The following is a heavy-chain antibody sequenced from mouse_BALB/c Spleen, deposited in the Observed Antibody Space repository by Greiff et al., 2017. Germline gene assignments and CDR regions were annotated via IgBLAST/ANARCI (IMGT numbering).Heavy chain of an antibody. CDR3: ARGNDGLYYYAMDY. V-gene: IGHV1S137*01. CDR1: GYTFTDYA. Sequence: QVQLQQSGAELVRPGVSVKISCKGSGYTFTDYAMHWVKQSHAKSLEWIGVISTYYGDASYNQKFKGKATMTVDKSSSTAYMELARLTSEDSAIYYCARGNDGLYYYAMDYWGQGTSVTVSS. CDR2: ISTYYGDA. J-gene: IGHJ4*01. D-gene: IGHD2-3*01.